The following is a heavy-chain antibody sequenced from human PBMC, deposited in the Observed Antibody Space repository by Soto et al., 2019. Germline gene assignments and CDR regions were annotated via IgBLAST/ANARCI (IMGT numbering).Heavy chain of an antibody. CDR1: GYPFTSYD. Sequence: ASVKVSCKASGYPFTSYDINLVRQATGQGLEWTAPTNPNSGNTGYAQKFQGRVTMTRNTSISTAYMELSSLRSEDTAVYYCARVGWAYNFWGGYYPQFYYYYYGMDVWAQGTTVTVSS. CDR2: TNPNSGNT. D-gene: IGHD3-3*01. CDR3: ARVGWAYNFWGGYYPQFYYYYYGMDV. J-gene: IGHJ6*02. V-gene: IGHV1-8*01.